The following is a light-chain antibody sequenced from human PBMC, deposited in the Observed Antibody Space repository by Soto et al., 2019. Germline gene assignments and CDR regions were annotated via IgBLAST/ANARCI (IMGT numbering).Light chain of an antibody. CDR2: DTF. V-gene: IGKV3-11*01. Sequence: IVLTQSPATLSFSPGERATLSCRASQSIAIYLAWYQQRSGQSPRLLIYDTFNRAPGIPDRFSGSGSGTDFTLTISSLEPEEFAVYYCQQRATWPWTFGQGTTVEIK. CDR3: QQRATWPWT. CDR1: QSIAIY. J-gene: IGKJ1*01.